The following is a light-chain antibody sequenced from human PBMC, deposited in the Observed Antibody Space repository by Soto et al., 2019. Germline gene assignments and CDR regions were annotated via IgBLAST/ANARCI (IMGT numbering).Light chain of an antibody. Sequence: DIQLTQSPSFLSPSVGDRVTITCRASQGISSYLAWYQQRPGKAPKLLIYAASTLQSGVPSRFSGSGSGTEFTLTISSLQPEDFATYYCQQLSTYPFTFGGGTKVDIK. V-gene: IGKV1-9*01. CDR3: QQLSTYPFT. CDR2: AAS. CDR1: QGISSY. J-gene: IGKJ4*01.